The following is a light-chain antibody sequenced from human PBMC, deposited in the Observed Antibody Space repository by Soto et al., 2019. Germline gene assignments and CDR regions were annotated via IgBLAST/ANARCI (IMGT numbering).Light chain of an antibody. CDR1: SSDVGGYNY. CDR2: DVS. J-gene: IGLJ1*01. CDR3: SSYTSSTPLYV. V-gene: IGLV2-14*03. Sequence: QSALTQPASVSGSPGQSITISCTGTSSDVGGYNYVSWYQQLPGKAPKLIIYDVSNRPSGVSNRFSASKSANAASLTISGLQAEDEADYYCSSYTSSTPLYVFGSGTKVTVL.